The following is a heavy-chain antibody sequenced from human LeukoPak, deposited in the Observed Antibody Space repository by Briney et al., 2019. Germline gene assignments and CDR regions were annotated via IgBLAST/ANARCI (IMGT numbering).Heavy chain of an antibody. CDR1: GGSISNFY. J-gene: IGHJ6*02. V-gene: IGHV4-59*01. CDR2: IYYTGTT. Sequence: PSETLSLTCTVSGGSISNFYWTWIRRPPGRGLEWIGYIYYTGTTNYNPSLKSRVTISIDTSKNQFSLEVTSVTAADTADYYCARTSRHFYGSGSNVKPWPDAMDVWGQGTTVTVSS. D-gene: IGHD3-10*01. CDR3: ARTSRHFYGSGSNVKPWPDAMDV.